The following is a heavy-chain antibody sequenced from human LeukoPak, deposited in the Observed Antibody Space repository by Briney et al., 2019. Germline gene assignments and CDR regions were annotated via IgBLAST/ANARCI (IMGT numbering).Heavy chain of an antibody. J-gene: IGHJ4*02. CDR1: GFTFADYT. Sequence: GGSLRLSCVASGFTFADYTMHWVRQAPGKGLEWVSGINWNSDRIAYVDSVKGRFSISRDNAKNSLYLQMTSLRAEDTALYYCAKDHTAMVRRTYFDYWGQGTLVTVSS. CDR2: INWNSDRI. V-gene: IGHV3-9*01. CDR3: AKDHTAMVRRTYFDY. D-gene: IGHD5-18*01.